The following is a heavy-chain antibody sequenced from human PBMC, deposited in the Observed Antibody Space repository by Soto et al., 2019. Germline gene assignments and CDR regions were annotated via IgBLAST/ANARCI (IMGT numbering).Heavy chain of an antibody. V-gene: IGHV4-39*01. CDR3: ARARPCSGGSCYLLGNWFDP. Sequence: SETLSLTCTVSGGSISSSSYYWGWIRQPPGKGLEWIGSIYYSGSTYYNPSLKSRVTISVDTSKNQFSLKLSSVTAADTAVYYCARARPCSGGSCYLLGNWFDPWGQGTLVTVSS. CDR2: IYYSGST. D-gene: IGHD2-15*01. J-gene: IGHJ5*02. CDR1: GGSISSSSYY.